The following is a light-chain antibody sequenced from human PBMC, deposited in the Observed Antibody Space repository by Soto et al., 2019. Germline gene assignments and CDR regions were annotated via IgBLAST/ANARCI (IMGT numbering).Light chain of an antibody. V-gene: IGKV1-5*03. Sequence: DIQMTQSPSTLSASVGDRVNITCRASQSIGSWLAWYQQKPGKAPKLLVYKASSLESGVPSRFTGSGSGTDFTLTISTLQPDDCASYYCQQYNSFPWTFGQGTKV. J-gene: IGKJ1*01. CDR1: QSIGSW. CDR3: QQYNSFPWT. CDR2: KAS.